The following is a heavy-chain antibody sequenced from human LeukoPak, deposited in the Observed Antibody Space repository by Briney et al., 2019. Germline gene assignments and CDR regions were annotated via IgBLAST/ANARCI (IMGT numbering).Heavy chain of an antibody. D-gene: IGHD2-15*01. CDR1: GGTFSSYA. J-gene: IGHJ3*02. CDR3: ASSFTHDAFDI. Sequence: GASVKVSCKASGGTFSSYAISWVRQAPGQGLEWMGGIIPIFGTANYAQKFPGRVTITTDESTSTAYMELSSLRSEDTAVYYCASSFTHDAFDIWGQGTMVTVSS. V-gene: IGHV1-69*05. CDR2: IIPIFGTA.